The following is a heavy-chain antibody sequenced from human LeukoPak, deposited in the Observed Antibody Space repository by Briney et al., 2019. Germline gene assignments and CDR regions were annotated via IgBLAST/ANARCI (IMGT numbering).Heavy chain of an antibody. D-gene: IGHD2-2*01. CDR1: GFTFDDYG. Sequence: GGSLRLSYAASGFTFDDYGMSWVRQAPGKGLEWVSGINWNGGSTGYADSVKGRFTISRDNAKNSLYLQMNSLRAEDTALYYCARRDCSSTSCYGDTPDYWGQGTLVTVSS. CDR2: INWNGGST. CDR3: ARRDCSSTSCYGDTPDY. V-gene: IGHV3-20*03. J-gene: IGHJ4*02.